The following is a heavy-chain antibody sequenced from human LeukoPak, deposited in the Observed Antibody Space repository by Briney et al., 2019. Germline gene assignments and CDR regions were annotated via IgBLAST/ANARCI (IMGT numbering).Heavy chain of an antibody. CDR3: ARDWGSGYDSRFDP. Sequence: KPSETLSLTCAVYGGSFSRYYWSWIRHPAGKGLEWIGCIYTSGSSNYNPPLKSRVTMSVDTSKNQCSLKLSAVTAADTAVYYGARDWGSGYDSRFDPWGEGTLVTISS. J-gene: IGHJ5*02. CDR1: GGSFSRYY. CDR2: IYTSGSS. D-gene: IGHD5-12*01. V-gene: IGHV4-4*07.